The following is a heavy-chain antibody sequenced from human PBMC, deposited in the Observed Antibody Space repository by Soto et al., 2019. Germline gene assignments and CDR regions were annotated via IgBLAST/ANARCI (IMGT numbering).Heavy chain of an antibody. J-gene: IGHJ4*02. Sequence: PGGSLRLTCAASGFTFSDHYMDWVRQPPGRGLEWVGRARNKANSDTTEYAASVRGRFTISRDDSRNSLYLQMNSLKSEDTAVYYCARLPDSINSGYFLHFDYWSQGALVPVSS. V-gene: IGHV3-72*01. D-gene: IGHD3-22*01. CDR1: GFTFSDHY. CDR3: ARLPDSINSGYFLHFDY. CDR2: ARNKANSDTT.